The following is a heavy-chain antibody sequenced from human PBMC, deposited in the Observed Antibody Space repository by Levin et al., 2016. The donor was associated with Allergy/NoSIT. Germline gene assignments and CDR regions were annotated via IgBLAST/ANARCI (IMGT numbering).Heavy chain of an antibody. CDR2: INPRGDTT. Sequence: ASVKVSCKASGYTFTAYQMHWVRQAPGQGLEWMGIINPRGDTTTYAQKFQGRVTLTRDTSTSTVYMELRSLTSDDTAVYYCATPLRSFAPGYSTSWHPFDPWGQGTLVTVSS. CDR1: GYTFTAYQ. V-gene: IGHV1-46*01. J-gene: IGHJ5*02. D-gene: IGHD6-13*01. CDR3: ATPLRSFAPGYSTSWHPFDP.